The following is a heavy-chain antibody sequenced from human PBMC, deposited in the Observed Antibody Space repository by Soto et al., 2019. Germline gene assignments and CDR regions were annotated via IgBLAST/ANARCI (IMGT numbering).Heavy chain of an antibody. Sequence: GGSLRLSCTASGFTFRDHPMHWCRQAPGKGLEWVGFIKSKVNGGTIEYAASVKGRFTISRDDTKGIAYIQMNSLKTEDTAVYYCARDRDWAMDYWGQGTLVTVSS. D-gene: IGHD3-9*01. CDR2: IKSKVNGGTI. V-gene: IGHV3-49*03. CDR3: ARDRDWAMDY. J-gene: IGHJ4*02. CDR1: GFTFRDHP.